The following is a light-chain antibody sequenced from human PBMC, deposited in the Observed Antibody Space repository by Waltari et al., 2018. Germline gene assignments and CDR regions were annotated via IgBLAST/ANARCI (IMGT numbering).Light chain of an antibody. CDR3: MQGTHWPLT. CDR2: KVS. V-gene: IGKV2-30*02. CDR1: QSLVHSDGNTY. Sequence: DVVLTQSPLSLPVTLGQPASISCKSSQSLVHSDGNTYLAWFHQRPGQSPRRLIYKVSNRESGVPDRFSASCSGTDFKLKISRVEGEDVGVYYCMQGTHWPLTFGGGTKVEMK. J-gene: IGKJ4*01.